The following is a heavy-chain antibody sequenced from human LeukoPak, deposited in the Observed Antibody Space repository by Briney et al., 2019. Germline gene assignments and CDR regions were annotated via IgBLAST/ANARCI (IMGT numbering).Heavy chain of an antibody. D-gene: IGHD4-17*01. V-gene: IGHV3-66*04. Sequence: GGSLRLSCAASGFTFSDYWMHWVRQAPGKGLEWVSLIYSGGTAYYADSVKGRFTISRDNSKNTLYLQMNSLRAEDTAVYYCARRGYGDYAPFDYWGQGTLVTVSS. CDR1: GFTFSDYW. J-gene: IGHJ4*02. CDR2: IYSGGTA. CDR3: ARRGYGDYAPFDY.